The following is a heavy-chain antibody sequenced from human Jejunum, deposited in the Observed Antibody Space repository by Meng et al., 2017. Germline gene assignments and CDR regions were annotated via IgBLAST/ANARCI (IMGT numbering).Heavy chain of an antibody. CDR3: ARNGAYSADH. Sequence: QVQLPESGPGLVAPSGTLSLTCAVSGASISSGYWWSWVRQPPGKGLEWIGEIHHGGDTNYNPSLKSRVTISVDKSNNQYSLRLTSVTAADTAMYYCARNGAYSADHWGQGTLVTVSS. V-gene: IGHV4-4*02. CDR2: IHHGGDT. J-gene: IGHJ4*02. CDR1: GASISSGYW. D-gene: IGHD2-15*01.